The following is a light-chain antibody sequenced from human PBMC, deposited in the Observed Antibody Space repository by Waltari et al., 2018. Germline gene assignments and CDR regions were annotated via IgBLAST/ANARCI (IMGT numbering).Light chain of an antibody. Sequence: DIQMTQSPSTLAASVGDRVTITCRASQTIITWLAWYQQKPGKAPKLLIYKASSLESGVPSRFSGSGAGTEFSLTINSLQPDDSATYYCQQYYTYWTFGQGTKVDIK. J-gene: IGKJ1*01. CDR1: QTIITW. CDR3: QQYYTYWT. V-gene: IGKV1-5*03. CDR2: KAS.